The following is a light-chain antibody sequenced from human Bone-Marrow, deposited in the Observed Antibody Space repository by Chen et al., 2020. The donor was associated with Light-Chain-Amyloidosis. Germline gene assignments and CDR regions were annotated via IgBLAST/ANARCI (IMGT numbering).Light chain of an antibody. CDR1: SGSIATNY. J-gene: IGLJ3*02. CDR3: QSYQGSSQGV. CDR2: EDD. V-gene: IGLV6-57*01. Sequence: NFMLTQPHSASESPGQPVIISCTRSSGSIATNYVQWYQQRPGSSPTTVIYEDDQRPSGVPDRFSGSIDRSSNSASLTISGLKTEDEADYYCQSYQGSSQGVFGGGTKLTVL.